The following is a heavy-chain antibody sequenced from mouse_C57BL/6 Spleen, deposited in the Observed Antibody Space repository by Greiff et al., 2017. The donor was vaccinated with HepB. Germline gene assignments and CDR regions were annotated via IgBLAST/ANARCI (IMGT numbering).Heavy chain of an antibody. D-gene: IGHD1-1*01. CDR1: GYTFTSYW. Sequence: VQLQQPGTELVKPGASVKLSCKASGYTFTSYWMHWVKQRPGQGLEWIGNINPSNGGTNYNEKFKSKATLTVDKSSSTAYMQLSSLTSEDSAVYYGARDTTVVAPFDYWGQGTTLTVSS. CDR3: ARDTTVVAPFDY. J-gene: IGHJ2*01. CDR2: INPSNGGT. V-gene: IGHV1-53*01.